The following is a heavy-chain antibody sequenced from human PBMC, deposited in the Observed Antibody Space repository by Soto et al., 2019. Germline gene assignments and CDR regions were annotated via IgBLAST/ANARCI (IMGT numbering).Heavy chain of an antibody. J-gene: IGHJ4*02. CDR3: ARTSYSGTTSVLDY. CDR2: INPSGGST. CDR1: GYTFTRYY. Sequence: GASVEVSCKXSGYTFTRYYMYWVRQAPGQGLEWMGIINPSGGSTSYAQKFQGRVTMTRDTSTSTVYMELSSLRSEDTAVYYCARTSYSGTTSVLDYWGQGTLVTVSS. D-gene: IGHD1-26*01. V-gene: IGHV1-46*01.